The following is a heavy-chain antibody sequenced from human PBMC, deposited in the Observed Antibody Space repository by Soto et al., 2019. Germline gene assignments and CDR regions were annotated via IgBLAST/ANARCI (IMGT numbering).Heavy chain of an antibody. CDR2: VSIGGST. V-gene: IGHV3-23*01. Sequence: VRQGPGKGLEWVAVVSIGGSTHYADSVRGRFTISRDNSKNTLSLQMNSLTAEDTAVYFCAKRRGAGGHFDYWGQGALVTVSS. J-gene: IGHJ4*02. CDR3: AKRRGAGGHFDY. D-gene: IGHD2-15*01.